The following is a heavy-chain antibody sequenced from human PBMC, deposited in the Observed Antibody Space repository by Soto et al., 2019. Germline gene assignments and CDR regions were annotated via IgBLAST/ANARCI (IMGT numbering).Heavy chain of an antibody. D-gene: IGHD6-19*01. CDR3: ARDHSSGCFDY. CDR2: ISYDGSNK. Sequence: QVQLVESGGGVVQPGRSLRLSCAASGCTFSSYAMHWVRQAPGKGLEWVAVISYDGSNKYYADSVKGRFTISRDNSKNTLYLQMNSLRAEDTAVYYCARDHSSGCFDYWGQGTLVTVSS. V-gene: IGHV3-30-3*01. CDR1: GCTFSSYA. J-gene: IGHJ4*02.